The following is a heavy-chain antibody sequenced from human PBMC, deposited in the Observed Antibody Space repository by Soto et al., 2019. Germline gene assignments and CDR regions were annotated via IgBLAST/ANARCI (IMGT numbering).Heavy chain of an antibody. CDR2: INAGNGNT. CDR3: ARAGDDCSTTRCYTIDY. CDR1: GYTFTSYA. Sequence: QVPLVQSGAEVKKPGASVKVSCKASGYTFTSYAMHWVRQAPGQRLEWMGWINAGNGNTKYSQKFQGRVTITSDTSASTAYMDLSSLRSEDTAVYYCARAGDDCSTTRCYTIDYWGQGTLVTVSS. D-gene: IGHD2-2*02. J-gene: IGHJ4*02. V-gene: IGHV1-3*01.